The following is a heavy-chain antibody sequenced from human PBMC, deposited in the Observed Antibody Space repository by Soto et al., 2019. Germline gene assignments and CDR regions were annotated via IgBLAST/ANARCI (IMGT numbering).Heavy chain of an antibody. CDR1: GGTFSSYA. CDR2: IIPIFGTA. D-gene: IGHD5-18*01. J-gene: IGHJ6*02. CDR3: ARALDGYSYGDGDYYGMDV. V-gene: IGHV1-69*12. Sequence: QVQLVQSGAEVKKPGSSVKVSCKASGGTFSSYAISWVRQAPGQGLEWMGGIIPIFGTANYAQKFQGRVTITADESTSTAYMELSSLRSEDTAVYYCARALDGYSYGDGDYYGMDVWGQGTTVTVSS.